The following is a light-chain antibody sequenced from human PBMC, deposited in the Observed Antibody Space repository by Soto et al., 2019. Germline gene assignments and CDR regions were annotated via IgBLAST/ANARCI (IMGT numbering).Light chain of an antibody. CDR1: SSDVVGHDY. CDR3: SSYTTINTLV. V-gene: IGLV2-14*01. CDR2: DVS. Sequence: QPVLTQPASVSGSPGQSISISCTGTSSDVVGHDYVSWYQQLPGKAPKLMIYDVSYRPSGVSHRFSGSKSGNTASLTISGLQAEDEAGYYCSSYTTINTLVFGGGTKLTVL. J-gene: IGLJ2*01.